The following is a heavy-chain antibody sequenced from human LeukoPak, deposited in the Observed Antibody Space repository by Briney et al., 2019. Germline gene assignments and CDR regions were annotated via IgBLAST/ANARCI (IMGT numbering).Heavy chain of an antibody. D-gene: IGHD5-18*01. CDR3: AGTNVDTAMVDY. CDR2: IYYSGST. V-gene: IGHV4-59*01. J-gene: IGHJ4*02. Sequence: SETLSLTCTVSGGSISSYYWSWIRQPPGKGLEWVGYIYYSGSTNYNPSLKSRVTISVDTSKNQFSLKLSSVTAADTAVYYCAGTNVDTAMVDYWGQGTLVTVSS. CDR1: GGSISSYY.